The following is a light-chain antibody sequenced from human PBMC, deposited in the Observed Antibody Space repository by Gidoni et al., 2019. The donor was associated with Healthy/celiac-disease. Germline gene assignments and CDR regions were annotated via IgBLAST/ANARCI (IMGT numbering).Light chain of an antibody. V-gene: IGKV3-20*01. CDR3: QQYGSSPWT. Sequence: EIVLTQSPGTLSLSPGERATLSCRASQSVSSSYLAWYQQKPGQAPRLLIYGASSRAAGIPDGLSGRGSGTDFTLTISRLEPEDFAVYYCQQYGSSPWTFGQGTRVEIK. J-gene: IGKJ1*01. CDR2: GAS. CDR1: QSVSSSY.